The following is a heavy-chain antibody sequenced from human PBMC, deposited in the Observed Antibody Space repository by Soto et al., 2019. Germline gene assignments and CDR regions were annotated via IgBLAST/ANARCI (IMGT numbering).Heavy chain of an antibody. CDR3: ARDQGYLDY. V-gene: IGHV3-7*01. J-gene: IGHJ4*02. D-gene: IGHD3-16*02. CDR2: ISPAGSEE. CDR1: RFTFSKYW. Sequence: EVQLVESGGGLVQPGGSLRLSCAASRFTFSKYWMSWVRQAPGKGPEWVANISPAGSEEFYVGSVTGRFTISRDNAETSLFLQMHSLRAEDTAVYYCARDQGYLDYWGQGAPVTVSS.